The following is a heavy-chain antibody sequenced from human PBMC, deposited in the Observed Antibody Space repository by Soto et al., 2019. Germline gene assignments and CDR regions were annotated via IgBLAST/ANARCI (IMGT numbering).Heavy chain of an antibody. CDR2: INAGNGNT. V-gene: IGHV1-3*01. J-gene: IGHJ4*02. Sequence: WASVKVSCKASGYTFTSYAMHWVRQAPGQRLEWMGWINAGNGNTKYSQKFQGRVTITRDTSASTAYMELSSLRSEDTAVYYCARVGYSSGWYMGYWGQGTLVTVSS. CDR1: GYTFTSYA. D-gene: IGHD6-19*01. CDR3: ARVGYSSGWYMGY.